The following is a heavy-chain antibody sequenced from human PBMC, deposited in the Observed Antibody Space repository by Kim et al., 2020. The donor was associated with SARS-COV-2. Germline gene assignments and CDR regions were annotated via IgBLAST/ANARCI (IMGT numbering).Heavy chain of an antibody. CDR1: GFTFSSYG. CDR2: ISYDGSNK. V-gene: IGHV3-33*05. D-gene: IGHD3-10*01. Sequence: GGSLRLSCAASGFTFSSYGMHWVRQAPGKGLEWVAVISYDGSNKYYADSVKGRFTISRDNSKNTLYLQMNSLRAEDTAVYYCARYGNGSGSYSSREAEYWGQGTLVTVSS. J-gene: IGHJ4*02. CDR3: ARYGNGSGSYSSREAEY.